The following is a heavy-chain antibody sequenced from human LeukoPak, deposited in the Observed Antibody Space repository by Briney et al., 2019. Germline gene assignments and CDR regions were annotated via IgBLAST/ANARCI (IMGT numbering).Heavy chain of an antibody. J-gene: IGHJ4*02. Sequence: SETLSLTCTVSGGSISSSSYYWGWIRQPPGKGLEWIGSIYYSGSTYYNPSLKSRVTISVDTSKNQFPLKLSSVTAADTAVYYCASSKGYLTGYWGQGTLVTVSS. V-gene: IGHV4-39*01. D-gene: IGHD5-18*01. CDR3: ASSKGYLTGY. CDR1: GGSISSSSYY. CDR2: IYYSGST.